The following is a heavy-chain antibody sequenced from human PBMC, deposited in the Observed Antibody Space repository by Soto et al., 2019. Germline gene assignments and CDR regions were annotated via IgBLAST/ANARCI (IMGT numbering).Heavy chain of an antibody. CDR2: IYYSGST. CDR1: GGSISSYY. J-gene: IGHJ4*02. CDR3: ARAYCSGGSCYSLPGLDY. Sequence: QVQLQESGPGLVKPSETLSLTCTVSGGSISSYYWNWIRQPPGKGLEWIGYIYYSGSTNYNPSLKSRVTISVDTSRNQFSLKLSSVTAADTAVYYCARAYCSGGSCYSLPGLDYWGQGTLVTVSS. D-gene: IGHD2-15*01. V-gene: IGHV4-59*01.